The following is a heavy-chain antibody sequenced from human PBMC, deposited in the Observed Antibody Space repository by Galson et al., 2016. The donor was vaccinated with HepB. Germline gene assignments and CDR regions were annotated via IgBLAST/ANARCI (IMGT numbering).Heavy chain of an antibody. CDR2: ISGDGAST. CDR1: GFTFRSYG. Sequence: SLRLSCAASGFTFRSYGMSWVRQVPGRGLEWVSTISGDGASTYYADSVKGRFSISRDNSRTTLDLQMHSLRGKDTALYYCAKDPHYISGWGATESWGQGTLVTVSS. V-gene: IGHV3-23*01. J-gene: IGHJ5*02. D-gene: IGHD6-19*01. CDR3: AKDPHYISGWGATES.